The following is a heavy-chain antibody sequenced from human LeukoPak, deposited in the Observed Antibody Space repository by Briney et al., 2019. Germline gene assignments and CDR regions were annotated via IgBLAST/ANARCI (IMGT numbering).Heavy chain of an antibody. CDR2: INWNGGST. J-gene: IGHJ4*02. Sequence: GGSLRLSCAASGFTFDDYGMSWVRQAPGKGLEWVSGINWNGGSTGYADSVKGRFTISRDNAKNSLYLQMNSLRAEDTALYYCARDRRDYDILTGYYTAYYFDYWGQGTLVTVSS. CDR3: ARDRRDYDILTGYYTAYYFDY. CDR1: GFTFDDYG. D-gene: IGHD3-9*01. V-gene: IGHV3-20*04.